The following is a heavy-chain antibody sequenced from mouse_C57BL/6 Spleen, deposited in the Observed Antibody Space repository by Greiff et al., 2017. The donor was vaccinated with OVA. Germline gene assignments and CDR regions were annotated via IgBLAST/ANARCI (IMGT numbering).Heavy chain of an antibody. J-gene: IGHJ4*01. D-gene: IGHD2-4*01. CDR2: IRSKSNNYAT. CDR1: GFSFNTYA. V-gene: IGHV10-1*01. Sequence: EVQRVESGGGSVQPKGSLKLSCAASGFSFNTYAMNWVRQAPGKGLEWVARIRSKSNNYATYYADSVKDRFTISRDDSESMLYLQMNNLKTEDTAMYYCVRLGDYTHYYAMDYWGQGTSVTVSS. CDR3: VRLGDYTHYYAMDY.